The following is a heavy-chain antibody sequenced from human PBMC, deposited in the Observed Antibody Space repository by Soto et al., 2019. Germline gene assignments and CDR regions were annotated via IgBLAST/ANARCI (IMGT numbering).Heavy chain of an antibody. CDR3: AREGRITMVRGERGMDV. D-gene: IGHD3-10*01. Sequence: PGGSLRLSCAASGFTFSSYSMNWVRQAPGKGLEWVSSISSSSYIYYADSVKGRFTISRDNAKNSLYLQMNSLRAEDTAVYYCAREGRITMVRGERGMDVWGQGTTVTVSS. CDR2: ISSSSYI. V-gene: IGHV3-21*01. CDR1: GFTFSSYS. J-gene: IGHJ6*02.